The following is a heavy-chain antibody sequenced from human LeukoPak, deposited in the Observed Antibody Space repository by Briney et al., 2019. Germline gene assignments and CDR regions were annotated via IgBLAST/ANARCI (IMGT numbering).Heavy chain of an antibody. Sequence: PGGSLRLSCTASGFTFSSYAMHWVRQAPGKGLEWVSVISYDGSNKYYADSVKGRFIISRDNSKNTLYLQMNSLRPEDTAMYYCARGFPYGASTEGFYYGMDVWGQGTTVTVSS. J-gene: IGHJ6*02. D-gene: IGHD4-17*01. CDR2: ISYDGSNK. V-gene: IGHV3-30-3*01. CDR3: ARGFPYGASTEGFYYGMDV. CDR1: GFTFSSYA.